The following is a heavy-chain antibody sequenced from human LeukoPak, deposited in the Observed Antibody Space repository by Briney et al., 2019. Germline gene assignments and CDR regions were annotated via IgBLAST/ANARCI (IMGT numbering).Heavy chain of an antibody. J-gene: IGHJ3*02. CDR3: ARQRLEWRSTVQIDAFDI. CDR1: GGSISSSSYY. D-gene: IGHD2-2*01. Sequence: PSETLSLTCTVSGGSISSSSYYWGWIRQPPGKGLEWIGSIYYSGSTYYNPSLKSRVTISVDTSKNQFSLKLSSVTAADTAVYYCARQRLEWRSTVQIDAFDIWGQGTMVTVSS. V-gene: IGHV4-39*01. CDR2: IYYSGST.